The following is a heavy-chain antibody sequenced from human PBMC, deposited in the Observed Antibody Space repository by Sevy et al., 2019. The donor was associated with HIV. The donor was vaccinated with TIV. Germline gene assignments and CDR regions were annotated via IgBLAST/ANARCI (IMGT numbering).Heavy chain of an antibody. CDR2: ISHSTNTR. Sequence: GGSLRLSCAASGFTFSSFGMNWVRQAPGKGLEWISYISHSTNTRLYAASVTGRFSISRDNARNSLYLQMNSLRADDTAVYYCARESYFYDTTTFPENDYWGRGTLVTVSS. J-gene: IGHJ4*02. CDR3: ARESYFYDTTTFPENDY. D-gene: IGHD3-22*01. CDR1: GFTFSSFG. V-gene: IGHV3-48*01.